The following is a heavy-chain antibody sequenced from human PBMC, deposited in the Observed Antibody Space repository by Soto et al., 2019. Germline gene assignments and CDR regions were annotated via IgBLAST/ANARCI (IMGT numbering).Heavy chain of an antibody. J-gene: IGHJ6*02. V-gene: IGHV1-69*13. CDR3: ARERGLQTYYYGMDF. Sequence: SVKVSCKASGYSFTNNDVSWVRQAPGQGLEWMGGIIPIFGTANYAQKFQGRVTITADESTSTAYMELSSLRSEDTAVYYCARERGLQTYYYGMDFWGQGTTVPVSS. CDR2: IIPIFGTA. CDR1: GYSFTNND.